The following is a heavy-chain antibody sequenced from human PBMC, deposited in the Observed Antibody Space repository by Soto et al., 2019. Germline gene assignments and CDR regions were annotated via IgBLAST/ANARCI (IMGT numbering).Heavy chain of an antibody. J-gene: IGHJ6*02. D-gene: IGHD6-13*01. CDR2: ISYDGSNK. V-gene: IGHV3-30-3*01. Sequence: QVQLVESGGGVVQRGRSLRHSCAASGFTFSSYAMHWVRQAQGKGLEWVAVISYDGSNKYYAESVKGRFTISRDNSKNTLYLQMNSLSAEDTAVYSCVRGIAVASGWLDVLGQGTTVTVS. CDR3: VRGIAVASGWLDV. CDR1: GFTFSSYA.